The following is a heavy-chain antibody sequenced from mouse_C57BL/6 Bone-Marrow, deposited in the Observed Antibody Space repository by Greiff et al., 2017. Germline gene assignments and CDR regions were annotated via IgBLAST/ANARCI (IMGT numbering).Heavy chain of an antibody. J-gene: IGHJ3*01. CDR2: IYPRSGNT. V-gene: IGHV1-81*01. CDR3: ARGNSTGLFAY. CDR1: GYTFTSYG. Sequence: LQESGAELARPGASVKLSCKASGYTFTSYGISWVKQRTGQGLEWIGEIYPRSGNTYYNEKFKGKATLTADKSSSTAYMELRSLTSEDSAVYFCARGNSTGLFAYWGQGTLVTVSA. D-gene: IGHD1-1*01.